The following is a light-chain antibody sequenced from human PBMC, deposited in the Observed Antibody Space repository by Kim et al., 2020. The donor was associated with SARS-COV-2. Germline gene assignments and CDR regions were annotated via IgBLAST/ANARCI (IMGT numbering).Light chain of an antibody. V-gene: IGKV3-15*01. CDR3: HQYNSWPRT. J-gene: IGKJ2*01. Sequence: SASPGEEASLPCRASQSVSSNLAWYQQKPGQAPRLLIYGASTRATGIPARFGGSGSGTEFTLTISSLQSEDSAVYYCHQYNSWPRTFGQGTKLEI. CDR2: GAS. CDR1: QSVSSN.